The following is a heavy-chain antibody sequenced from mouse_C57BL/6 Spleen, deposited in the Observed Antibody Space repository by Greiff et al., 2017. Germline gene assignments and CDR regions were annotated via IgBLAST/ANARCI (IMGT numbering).Heavy chain of an antibody. CDR2: IDPSDSYT. V-gene: IGHV1-50*01. J-gene: IGHJ2*01. D-gene: IGHD2-10*02. Sequence: QVQLQQPGAELVKPGASVKLSCKASGYTFTSYWMQWVKQRPGQGLEWIGEIDPSDSYTNYNQKFKGKATLTVDTSSSTAYMQLSSLTSEDSAVYYCARRGVWPWGQGTTLTVSS. CDR3: ARRGVWP. CDR1: GYTFTSYW.